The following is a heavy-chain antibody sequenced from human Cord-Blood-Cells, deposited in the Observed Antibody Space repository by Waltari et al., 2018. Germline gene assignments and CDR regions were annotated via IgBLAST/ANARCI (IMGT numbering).Heavy chain of an antibody. Sequence: QVQLVPSGAEVKKPGASVKVSCQVSGYTLPDLSIHWVRQAPGKGLEWMGGCDPEDGETIYAQKFQGRVTMTEDTSTDTAYMELSNLRSEDTAVYYCATRSGSSSERGDYWGQGTLVTVSS. CDR3: ATRSGSSSERGDY. CDR1: GYTLPDLS. J-gene: IGHJ4*02. D-gene: IGHD6-6*01. CDR2: CDPEDGET. V-gene: IGHV1-24*01.